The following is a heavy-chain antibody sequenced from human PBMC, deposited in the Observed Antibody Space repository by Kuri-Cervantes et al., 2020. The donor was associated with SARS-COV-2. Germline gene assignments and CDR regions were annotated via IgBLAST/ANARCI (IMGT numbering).Heavy chain of an antibody. J-gene: IGHJ2*01. D-gene: IGHD3-3*01. V-gene: IGHV3-23*01. Sequence: GGSLRLSCAASGFTFSSYAMSWVRQAPGKGLEWVSAISGSGGSTYYADSVKGRFTISRDNSKNTLYLQMNSLRAEDTAVYYCAKDPTYYDFWSGPITFYWYFDLWDRGTLVTVSS. CDR1: GFTFSSYA. CDR3: AKDPTYYDFWSGPITFYWYFDL. CDR2: ISGSGGST.